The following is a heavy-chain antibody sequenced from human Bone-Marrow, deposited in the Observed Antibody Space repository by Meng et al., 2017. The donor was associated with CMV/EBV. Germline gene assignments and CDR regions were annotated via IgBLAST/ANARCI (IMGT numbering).Heavy chain of an antibody. D-gene: IGHD1-26*01. Sequence: VQLVESGGGLVQPGGSLRLSCAASGFAFSNYWMHWVRQGPGKGLVWVSRISGDGRTTSYADSVKGRFTISRDNAKNTLYLQMNSLGVEDTAVYYCARGVGESLGWEMGYWGQGILVTVSS. CDR3: ARGVGESLGWEMGY. V-gene: IGHV3-74*01. CDR1: GFAFSNYW. CDR2: ISGDGRTT. J-gene: IGHJ4*02.